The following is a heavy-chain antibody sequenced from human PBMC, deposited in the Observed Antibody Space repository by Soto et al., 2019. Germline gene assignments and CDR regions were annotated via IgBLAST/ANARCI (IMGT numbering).Heavy chain of an antibody. CDR2: ISGSGGST. V-gene: IGHV3-23*01. CDR1: GFTFSSYA. J-gene: IGHJ4*02. Sequence: EVQLLESGGGLVQPGGSLRLSCAASGFTFSSYAMSWVRQAPGKGLEWVSGISGSGGSTDYADSVKGRFTISRDNSKNTLSLQMNSLRAEDTAVYYCAKDASPGNGWYYFDFWGQGTLVTVSS. CDR3: AKDASPGNGWYYFDF. D-gene: IGHD6-19*01.